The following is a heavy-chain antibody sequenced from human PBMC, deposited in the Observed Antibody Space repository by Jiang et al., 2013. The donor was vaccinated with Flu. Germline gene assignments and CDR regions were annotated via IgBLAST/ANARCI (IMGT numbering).Heavy chain of an antibody. D-gene: IGHD3-3*01. CDR1: GFTFSSYA. CDR3: AKDQIPQILEWLFDAFDI. Sequence: QLLESGGGLVQPGGSLRLPCAASGFTFSSYAMSWVRQAPGKGLEWVSAISGSGGSTYYADSVKGRFTISRDNSKNTLYLQMNSLRAEDTAVYYCAKDQIPQILEWLFDAFDIWGQGTMVTVSS. CDR2: ISGSGGST. J-gene: IGHJ3*02. V-gene: IGHV3-23*01.